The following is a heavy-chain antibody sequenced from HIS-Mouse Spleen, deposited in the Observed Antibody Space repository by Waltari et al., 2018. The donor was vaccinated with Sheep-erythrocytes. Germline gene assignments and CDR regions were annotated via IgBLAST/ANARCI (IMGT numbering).Heavy chain of an antibody. CDR2: IIPILGIA. CDR3: AQTGATTPHFDY. D-gene: IGHD1-26*01. J-gene: IGHJ4*02. Sequence: QVQLVQSGAEVKKPGSSVKVSCKASGGTFSSYALSLVRQAPGQGLEWMGRIIPILGIANYAQKFQGRVTITADKSTSTAYMELSSLRSEDTAVYYCAQTGATTPHFDYWGQGTLVTVSS. V-gene: IGHV1-69*04. CDR1: GGTFSSYA.